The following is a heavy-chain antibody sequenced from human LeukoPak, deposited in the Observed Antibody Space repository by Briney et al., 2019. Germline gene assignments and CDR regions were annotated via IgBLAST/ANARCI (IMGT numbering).Heavy chain of an antibody. CDR3: ARVFLGSSWFSRGFDY. D-gene: IGHD2-15*01. CDR2: ISGYNGNT. Sequence: ASAKVSCKASGYTFTSHGISWVRQAPGQGLEWMGWISGYNGNTDYAQKLQGRVTMTTDTSSSTAYMELRSLRSDDTAVYYCARVFLGSSWFSRGFDYWGQGTLVTVSS. V-gene: IGHV1-18*01. J-gene: IGHJ4*02. CDR1: GYTFTSHG.